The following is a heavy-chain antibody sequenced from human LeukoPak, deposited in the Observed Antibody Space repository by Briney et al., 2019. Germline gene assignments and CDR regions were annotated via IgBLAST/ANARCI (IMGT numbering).Heavy chain of an antibody. V-gene: IGHV4-4*02. CDR1: GGSITNTNY. CDR2: VNLQGST. D-gene: IGHD3-10*01. Sequence: NPSETLSLTCGVSGGSITNTNYWTWVRQPPGKGLEWIGEVNLQGSTNYNPSLMGRVAIAVDTSENHISLQLTSVTAADTAVYYCASRGDYWGQGTLVTVS. CDR3: ASRGDY. J-gene: IGHJ4*02.